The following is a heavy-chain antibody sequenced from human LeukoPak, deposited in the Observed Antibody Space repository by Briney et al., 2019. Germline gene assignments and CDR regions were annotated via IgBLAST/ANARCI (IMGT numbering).Heavy chain of an antibody. CDR1: GFTFSSYA. J-gene: IGHJ3*02. D-gene: IGHD6-19*01. CDR3: ARDGGSGWSNDAFDI. V-gene: IGHV3-64*01. Sequence: PGGSLRLSCAASGFTFSSYAMHWVRQAPGKGLEYVSAISSNGGSTYYANSVKGRFTISRDNSKNTQYLQMGSLRAEDMAVYYCARDGGSGWSNDAFDIWGQGTMVTVSS. CDR2: ISSNGGST.